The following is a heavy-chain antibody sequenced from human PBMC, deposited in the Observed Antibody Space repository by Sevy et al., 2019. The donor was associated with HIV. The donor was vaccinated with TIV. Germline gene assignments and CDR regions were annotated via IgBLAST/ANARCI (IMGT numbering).Heavy chain of an antibody. CDR1: GFTFDDYT. V-gene: IGHV3-43*01. Sequence: GGSLRLSCAASGFTFDDYTMHWVRQAPGKGLEWVSLISWDGGSTYYADSVKGRFTISRDNSKNSLYLQMNSLRTEDTALYYCAKGAGSSLLSAIAYWGQGTLVTVSS. J-gene: IGHJ4*02. CDR2: ISWDGGST. D-gene: IGHD2-15*01. CDR3: AKGAGSSLLSAIAY.